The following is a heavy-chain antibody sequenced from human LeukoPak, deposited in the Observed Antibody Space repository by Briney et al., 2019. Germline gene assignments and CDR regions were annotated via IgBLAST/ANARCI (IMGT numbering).Heavy chain of an antibody. CDR2: IGSDGSTI. V-gene: IGHV3-48*01. CDR3: ARDPAMQTWLSAYYFDY. Sequence: GGSLRLSCTASGFSFSRYSMNWVRQAPGKGLEWISYIGSDGSTIYYADSVKGRFTISRDNARNSLYLQMNSLRAEDTAVYYCARDPAMQTWLSAYYFDYWGQGTQVSVSS. D-gene: IGHD3-22*01. CDR1: GFSFSRYS. J-gene: IGHJ4*02.